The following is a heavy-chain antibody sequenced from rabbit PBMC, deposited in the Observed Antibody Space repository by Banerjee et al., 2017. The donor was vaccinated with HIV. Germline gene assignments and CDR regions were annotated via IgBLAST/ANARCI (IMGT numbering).Heavy chain of an antibody. D-gene: IGHD8-1*01. J-gene: IGHJ4*01. CDR3: ARNAGSSYYNL. CDR1: GIAFSSYYY. CDR2: IYSSSRST. V-gene: IGHV1S43*01. Sequence: QQQLEESGGGLVKPGGTLTLTCKASGIAFSSYYYMFWVRQAPGRGLELIACIYSSSRSTWYASWVNGRFTISGSASLNTVDLKMTSLPAADPATYFCARNAGSSYYNLWGPGTRGTVS.